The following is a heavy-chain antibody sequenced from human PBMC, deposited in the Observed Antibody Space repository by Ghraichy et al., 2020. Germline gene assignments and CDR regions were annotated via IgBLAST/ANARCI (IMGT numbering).Heavy chain of an antibody. V-gene: IGHV5-51*01. CDR1: GYSFSNHW. CDR2: ILPGDSDVRT. J-gene: IGHJ6*02. Sequence: GESLNISCEGSGYSFSNHWFAWVRQVAGKGLEWIGIILPGDSDVRTRYSPSFQGQVTLSVDKSTSTVYLQWSSVRASDTAIYYCARHHDYYTKKGQYYAYAMDIWGQGTTVTVSS. CDR3: ARHHDYYTKKGQYYAYAMDI. D-gene: IGHD3-3*01.